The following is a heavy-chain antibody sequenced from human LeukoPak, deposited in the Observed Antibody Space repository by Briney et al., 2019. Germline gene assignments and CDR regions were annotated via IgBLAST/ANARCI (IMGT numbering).Heavy chain of an antibody. CDR3: ARGDGNYDFWSGYYTGFDY. V-gene: IGHV3-66*02. CDR1: GFTVSSNY. CDR2: IYSGGST. D-gene: IGHD3-3*01. J-gene: IGHJ4*02. Sequence: SGGSLRLSCAASGFTVSSNYMSWVRQAPGKGLEWVAVIYSGGSTYYADSVKGRFTISRDNSKNKLYLQMNSLRAEDTAVYYCARGDGNYDFWSGYYTGFDYWGQGTLVTVSS.